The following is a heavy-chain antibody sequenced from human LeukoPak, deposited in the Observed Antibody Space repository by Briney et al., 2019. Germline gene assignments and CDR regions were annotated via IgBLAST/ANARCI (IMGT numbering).Heavy chain of an antibody. Sequence: ASVKVSCKASGYTFTSYGISWVREAPGQGLEWMGWISAYNGNTNYAQKLQGRVTMTTDTSTSTAYMELRSLRSDDTAVYYCARVVTYYDSSGYYYVRPSYFDYWGQGTLVTVSS. D-gene: IGHD3-22*01. V-gene: IGHV1-18*01. CDR2: ISAYNGNT. CDR1: GYTFTSYG. J-gene: IGHJ4*02. CDR3: ARVVTYYDSSGYYYVRPSYFDY.